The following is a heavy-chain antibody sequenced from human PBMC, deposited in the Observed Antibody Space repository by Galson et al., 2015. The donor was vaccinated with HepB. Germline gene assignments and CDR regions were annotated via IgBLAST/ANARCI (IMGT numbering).Heavy chain of an antibody. J-gene: IGHJ2*01. V-gene: IGHV3-48*03. CDR2: ISSSGGTI. Sequence: SLRLSCAASGFAFSNYEMNWVRQAPGRGLEWVSYISSSGGTIYYTDSVKGRFTISRGNSKNSLYLQMDNMRDEDTALYYCARDSSSCNDLWGRGTLVTVSS. CDR1: GFAFSNYE. CDR3: ARDSSSCNDL. D-gene: IGHD6-13*01.